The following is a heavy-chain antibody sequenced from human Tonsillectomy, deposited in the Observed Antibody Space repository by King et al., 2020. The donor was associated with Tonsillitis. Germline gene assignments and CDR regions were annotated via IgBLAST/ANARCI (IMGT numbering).Heavy chain of an antibody. CDR3: ARVSGYYQILAGFDC. D-gene: IGHD3-9*01. V-gene: IGHV1-18*04. Sequence: VQLVESGAEVKKPGASVKVSCKASGYTFTTYGISWVRQAPGQGLEWMGWISTYNGNTNYAQKFQGRVTMTTDTSTSTAYMELRSLRSDDTAVFYCARVSGYYQILAGFDCWGQGTLVTVSS. J-gene: IGHJ4*02. CDR1: GYTFTTYG. CDR2: ISTYNGNT.